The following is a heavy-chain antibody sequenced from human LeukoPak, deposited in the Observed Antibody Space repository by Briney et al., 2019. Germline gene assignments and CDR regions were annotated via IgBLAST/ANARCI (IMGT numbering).Heavy chain of an antibody. CDR3: AGDHGELLRGAFDY. Sequence: PGGSLRLSWAASGFTFSSYGMHWVRQAPGKGLEWVAVIWYDGSNKYYADSVKGRFTISRDNSKNTLYLQMNSLRAEDTAVYYCAGDHGELLRGAFDYWGQGTLVTASS. D-gene: IGHD3-10*01. CDR2: IWYDGSNK. J-gene: IGHJ4*02. V-gene: IGHV3-33*01. CDR1: GFTFSSYG.